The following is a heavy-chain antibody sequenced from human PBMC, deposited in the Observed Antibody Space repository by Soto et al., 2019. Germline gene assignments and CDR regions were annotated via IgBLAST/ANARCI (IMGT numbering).Heavy chain of an antibody. J-gene: IGHJ5*02. CDR1: GRSISSRCYY. V-gene: IGHV4-39*01. CDR2: IYYSGST. CDR3: ATSNWFDP. Sequence: ETLSLTCPFSGRSISSRCYYWGCIRQPPGTGLEWIGTIYYSGSTYYNPSPKRRDTISVDTSKNQFFLKLSSVTAADTAVYYCATSNWFDPWGQGTLVTVSA.